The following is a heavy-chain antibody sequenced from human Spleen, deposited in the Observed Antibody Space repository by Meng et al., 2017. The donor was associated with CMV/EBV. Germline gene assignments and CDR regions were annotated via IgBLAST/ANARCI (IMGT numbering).Heavy chain of an antibody. J-gene: IGHJ2*01. CDR2: IYYSGST. CDR3: ARVGWRQWSFDL. D-gene: IGHD5-18*01. V-gene: IGHV4-30-4*01. Sequence: QLQLQESRPGLVKPSPTLSLTCTVSGCASSSGDYYWSWIRQPPGKGLELIGHIYYSGSTSYNPSLKSRVTISVDTSNNQFSLKLSSVTAADTAVYYCARVGWRQWSFDLWGRGTLVTVSS. CDR1: GCASSSGDYY.